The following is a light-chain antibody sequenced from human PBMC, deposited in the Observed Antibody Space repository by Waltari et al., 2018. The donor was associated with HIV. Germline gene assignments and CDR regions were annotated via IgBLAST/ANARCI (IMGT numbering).Light chain of an antibody. V-gene: IGKV3-20*01. Sequence: EIVLPQSPGTLSLSPVERANLSCRASHSFSSSYLAWYQQKPGQAPRLLIYGASSRATGTPDRFSGSGSGTDFTLSISRLEPEDFAVYYCQHYDSSSFTFGPGTKVDIK. J-gene: IGKJ3*01. CDR3: QHYDSSSFT. CDR1: HSFSSSY. CDR2: GAS.